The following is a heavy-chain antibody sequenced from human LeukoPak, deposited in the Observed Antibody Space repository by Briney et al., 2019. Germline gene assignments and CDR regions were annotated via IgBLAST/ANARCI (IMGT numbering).Heavy chain of an antibody. CDR1: GGSFSGYY. CDR3: ARQTSPWGRYYDSSSSWFDP. Sequence: PSETLSLTCAVYGGSFSGYYWSWIRQPPGKGLEWIGEINHSGSTNYNPSLKSRVTISVDTSKNQFSLKLSSVTAADTAVYYCARQTSPWGRYYDSSSSWFDPWGQGTLVTVSS. V-gene: IGHV4-34*01. D-gene: IGHD3-22*01. CDR2: INHSGST. J-gene: IGHJ5*02.